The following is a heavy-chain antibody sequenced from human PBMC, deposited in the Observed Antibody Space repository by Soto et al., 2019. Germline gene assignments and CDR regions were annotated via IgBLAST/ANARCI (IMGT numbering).Heavy chain of an antibody. CDR2: IYYSGST. D-gene: IGHD3-3*01. V-gene: IGHV4-30-4*01. CDR3: ARVYYDFWSGYSGAFDI. Sequence: QVQLQESGPGLVKPSQTLSLTCTVSGGYISSGDYYWSWIRQPPGKGLEWIGYIYYSGSTYYNPSLKSRVTISVYTSKNQFSLKLSSVTAADTAVYYYARVYYDFWSGYSGAFDIWGQGTMVTVSS. J-gene: IGHJ3*02. CDR1: GGYISSGDYY.